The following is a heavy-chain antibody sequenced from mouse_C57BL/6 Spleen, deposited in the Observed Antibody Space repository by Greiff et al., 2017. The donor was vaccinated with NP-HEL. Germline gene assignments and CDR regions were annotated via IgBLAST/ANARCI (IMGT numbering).Heavy chain of an antibody. V-gene: IGHV1-26*01. CDR2: INPNNGGT. CDR3: ARGSSGYRFAY. J-gene: IGHJ3*01. Sequence: VQLQQSGPELVKPGASVKLSCKASGYTFTDYYMNWVKQSHGKSLEWIGDINPNNGGTSYNQKFKGKVTLTVDKSSSTAYMELRSLTSEDSAVYYCARGSSGYRFAYWGQGTLVTVSA. CDR1: GYTFTDYY. D-gene: IGHD3-2*02.